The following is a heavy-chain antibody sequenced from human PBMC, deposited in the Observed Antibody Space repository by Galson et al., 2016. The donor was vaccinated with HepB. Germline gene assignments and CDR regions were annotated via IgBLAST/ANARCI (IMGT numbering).Heavy chain of an antibody. CDR2: IRGSGGST. CDR1: GFTFSSYA. CDR3: AKESGLWNVKTDFDY. V-gene: IGHV3-23*01. Sequence: SLRLSCAASGFTFSSYAMSWVRQAPGKGLEWVSVIRGSGGSTFYADSVKGRFTISRDNSMNTLYLQMNSLRAEDTAVYYCAKESGLWNVKTDFDYWGQGTVVTVSS. D-gene: IGHD1-1*01. J-gene: IGHJ4*02.